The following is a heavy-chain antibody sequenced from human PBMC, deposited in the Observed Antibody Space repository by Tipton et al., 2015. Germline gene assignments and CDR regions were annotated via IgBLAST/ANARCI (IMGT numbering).Heavy chain of an antibody. V-gene: IGHV4-59*04. CDR2: ISHSGNT. CDR3: ACQDYDSLTRDYQTVDY. J-gene: IGHJ4*02. CDR1: SDSISKYY. Sequence: TLSLTFSVSSDSISKYYWSWIRQPPGKGLEWIGSISHSGNTYYNPSLKSRVTMSRDTSKNQFSLKLTSVTAADTAVYYCACQDYDSLTRDYQTVDYWGQGTLVTVSS. D-gene: IGHD3-9*01.